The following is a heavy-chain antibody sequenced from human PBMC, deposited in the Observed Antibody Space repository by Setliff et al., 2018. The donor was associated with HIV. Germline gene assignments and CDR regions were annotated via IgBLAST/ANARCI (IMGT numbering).Heavy chain of an antibody. D-gene: IGHD1-1*01. CDR3: ATDTSISWFYH. J-gene: IGHJ5*01. V-gene: IGHV4-38-2*02. CDR2: IYQTGSI. Sequence: KPSETLSLTCSVSGYSITNGYYWGWFRQSPGKGLEWIATIYQTGSIYYNPSLQNRVTLLLDTSKKQFSLKLTSVTAADTAVYYCATDTSISWFYHWGQGTLVTVSS. CDR1: GYSITNGYY.